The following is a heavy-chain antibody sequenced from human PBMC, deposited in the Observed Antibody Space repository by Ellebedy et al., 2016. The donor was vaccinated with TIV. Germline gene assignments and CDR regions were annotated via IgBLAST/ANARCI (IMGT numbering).Heavy chain of an antibody. V-gene: IGHV3-9*01. J-gene: IGHJ4*02. CDR3: AKADSYSSSPDD. D-gene: IGHD2-2*01. CDR2: ISWNGASI. CDR1: GFIFDDYA. Sequence: PGGSLRLSCAASGFIFDDYAMHWVRQAPGKGLEWVSGISWNGASIGYADSVRGRFTISRDNAKNSLYLQMNSLRAEDTALYYCAKADSYSSSPDDWGQGTLVTVSS.